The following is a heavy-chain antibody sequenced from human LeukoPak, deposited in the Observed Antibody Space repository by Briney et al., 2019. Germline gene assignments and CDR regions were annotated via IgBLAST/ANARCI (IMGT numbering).Heavy chain of an antibody. CDR2: MNPNSGNT. CDR1: GYTFTSYD. D-gene: IGHD3-3*01. V-gene: IGHV1-8*03. Sequence: ASVKVSCKASGYTFTSYDINWVRQATGQGLEWMGWMNPNSGNTGYAQKFQGRVTITRNTSISTAYMELSSLRSEDTAVYYCARGAGLGYVFWSVYRDNAFDTGAKGTRVTVFS. J-gene: IGHJ3*02. CDR3: ARGAGLGYVFWSVYRDNAFDT.